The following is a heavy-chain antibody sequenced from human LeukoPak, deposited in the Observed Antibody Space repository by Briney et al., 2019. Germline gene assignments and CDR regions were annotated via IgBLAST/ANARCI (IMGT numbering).Heavy chain of an antibody. CDR2: FDPEDGET. Sequence: GASVKVSCKVSGYTLTELSMHWVRQSPGKGLEWMGGFDPEDGETIYAQKFQGRVTMTEDTSTDTAYMELSSLRSEDTAVYYCATVQGGYDRSLVNWGQGTLVTVSS. V-gene: IGHV1-24*01. CDR1: GYTLTELS. CDR3: ATVQGGYDRSLVN. D-gene: IGHD3-3*01. J-gene: IGHJ4*02.